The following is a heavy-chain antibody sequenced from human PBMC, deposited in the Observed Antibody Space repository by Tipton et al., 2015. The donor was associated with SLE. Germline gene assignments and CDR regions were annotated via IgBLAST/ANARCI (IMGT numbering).Heavy chain of an antibody. CDR3: VGKKYSSSSSAFDI. J-gene: IGHJ3*02. V-gene: IGHV3-21*03. CDR1: GFPFNGYY. CDR2: ISNSGRDT. Sequence: SLRLSCAASGFPFNGYYINWVRQAPGKGVEWVLSISNSGRDTNYADPVKGRFTISRDNAKNSVYLQMNNRRAEDTALYYCVGKKYSSSSSAFDIWGQGTMVTVSS. D-gene: IGHD6-6*01.